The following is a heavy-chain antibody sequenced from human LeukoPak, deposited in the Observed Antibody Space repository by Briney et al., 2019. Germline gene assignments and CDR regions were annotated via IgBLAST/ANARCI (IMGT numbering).Heavy chain of an antibody. V-gene: IGHV3-23*01. Sequence: PGGSLRLSCAASGFTFSSYSMNWVRQAPGKGLEWVSAISGSGGSTYYADSVKGRFTISRDNSKNTLYLQMNSLRAEDTAVYYCAKANVRDYYFDYWGQGTLVTVSS. D-gene: IGHD2/OR15-2a*01. CDR3: AKANVRDYYFDY. J-gene: IGHJ4*02. CDR1: GFTFSSYS. CDR2: ISGSGGST.